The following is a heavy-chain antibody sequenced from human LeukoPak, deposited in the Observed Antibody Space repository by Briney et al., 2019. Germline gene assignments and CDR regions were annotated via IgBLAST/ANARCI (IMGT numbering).Heavy chain of an antibody. CDR1: GDSVSSNTTA. V-gene: IGHV6-1*01. Sequence: SQTLSLTCAISGDSVSSNTTAWNWIRQSPSRGLEWLGRTYYRYKRYNDYAESVKSRITINPDTSKNQFSLQLNSVTPEDTAVYYCARGYRFDYWGQGTLVTVSS. J-gene: IGHJ4*02. CDR3: ARGYRFDY. D-gene: IGHD2-2*01. CDR2: TYYRYKRYN.